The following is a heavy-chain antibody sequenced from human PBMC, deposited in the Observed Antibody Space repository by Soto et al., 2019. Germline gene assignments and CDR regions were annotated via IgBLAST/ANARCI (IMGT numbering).Heavy chain of an antibody. D-gene: IGHD2-2*01. CDR1: GYTFTSYA. J-gene: IGHJ4*02. V-gene: IGHV1-3*01. Sequence: ASVKVSCKASGYTFTSYAMHWVLQAPGQRLEWMGWINAGNGNTKYSQKFQGRVTITRDTSASTAYMELSSLRSEDTAVYYCARDRYIVVVPAATPAPFDYWGQGTLVTVSS. CDR2: INAGNGNT. CDR3: ARDRYIVVVPAATPAPFDY.